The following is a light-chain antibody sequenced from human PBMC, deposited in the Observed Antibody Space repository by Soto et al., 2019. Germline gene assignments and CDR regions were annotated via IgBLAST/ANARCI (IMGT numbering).Light chain of an antibody. Sequence: QSALTQPASMSGSPGQSITLSCTGTIDDVGGFDYVSWYQQHQGKAPKLMIYEVSNRPSGISDRFSGSKSGNTASLTISRLQPEDEADYYCSSYRSSGALVFGGGTKLTVL. J-gene: IGLJ3*02. V-gene: IGLV2-14*01. CDR1: IDDVGGFDY. CDR3: SSYRSSGALV. CDR2: EVS.